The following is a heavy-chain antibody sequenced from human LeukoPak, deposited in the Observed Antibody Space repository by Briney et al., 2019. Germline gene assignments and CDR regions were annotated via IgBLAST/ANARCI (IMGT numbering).Heavy chain of an antibody. D-gene: IGHD2-2*01. CDR2: ISYDGSNK. CDR3: ARDNTLLGYCSSTSCYHPEYFQH. CDR1: GFTFSSYA. J-gene: IGHJ1*01. Sequence: GGSLRLSCAASGFTFSSYAMHWVRQAPGKGLEWVAVISYDGSNKYYADSVKGRFTISRDNSKNTLYLQMNSLRAEDTAVYYCARDNTLLGYCSSTSCYHPEYFQHWGQGTLVTVSS. V-gene: IGHV3-30-3*01.